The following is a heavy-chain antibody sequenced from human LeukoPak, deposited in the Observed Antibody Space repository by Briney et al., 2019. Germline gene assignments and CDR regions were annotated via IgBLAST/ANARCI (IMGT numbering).Heavy chain of an antibody. D-gene: IGHD5-12*01. V-gene: IGHV1-46*01. J-gene: IGHJ4*02. CDR2: INPSGGST. Sequence: ASVKVSCKASGYTFTSYYMHWVRQAPAQGLDWMGIINPSGGSTSYAQKFQGRVTMTRDTSTSTVYMELSSLRSEDTAVYYCARRSSGYDLDYWGQGTLVTVSS. CDR1: GYTFTSYY. CDR3: ARRSSGYDLDY.